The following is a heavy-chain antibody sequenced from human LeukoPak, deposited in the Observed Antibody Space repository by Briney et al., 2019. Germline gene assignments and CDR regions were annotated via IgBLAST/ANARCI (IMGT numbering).Heavy chain of an antibody. CDR3: ARLAYDSSGYYYYYFDY. J-gene: IGHJ4*02. D-gene: IGHD3-22*01. Sequence: PSQTLSLTCTVSGGSISSGGYYWSWIRRPPGKGLEWIGSIYYSGSTYYNPSLKSRVTISVDTSKNQFSLKLSSVTAADTAVYYCARLAYDSSGYYYYYFDYWGQGTLVTVSS. CDR1: GGSISSGGYY. CDR2: IYYSGST. V-gene: IGHV4-39*01.